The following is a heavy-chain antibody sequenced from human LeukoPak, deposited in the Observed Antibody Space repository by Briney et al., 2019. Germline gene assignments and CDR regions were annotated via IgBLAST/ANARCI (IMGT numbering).Heavy chain of an antibody. CDR2: IYHSGST. CDR3: ARVIWGCSSASCYRSYYYYYMDV. V-gene: IGHV4-38-2*02. Sequence: SETLSLTCTVSGGSISGYYWGWIRQPPGKGLERIGSIYHSGSTYYNPSLKSRVTISVDTSKNQFSLKLSSVTAADTAVYYCARVIWGCSSASCYRSYYYYYMDVWGKGTTVTVSS. J-gene: IGHJ6*03. CDR1: GGSISGYY. D-gene: IGHD2-2*02.